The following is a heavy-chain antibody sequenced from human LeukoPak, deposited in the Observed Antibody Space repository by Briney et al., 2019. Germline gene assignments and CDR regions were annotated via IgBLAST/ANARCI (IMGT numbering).Heavy chain of an antibody. J-gene: IGHJ4*02. CDR2: IGHIGNA. D-gene: IGHD4-23*01. V-gene: IGHV4-34*01. CDR3: ARLRPNGGTRAGPTY. CDR1: GGTSRGYY. Sequence: LETLSLTSGFTGGTSRGYYGSWILQPPGKGLYLSWEIGHIGNANYNPSLKSRVAILADTSKHQFSLNLTSVTAADTAEYFCARLRPNGGTRAGPTYWGQGTLVTVSS.